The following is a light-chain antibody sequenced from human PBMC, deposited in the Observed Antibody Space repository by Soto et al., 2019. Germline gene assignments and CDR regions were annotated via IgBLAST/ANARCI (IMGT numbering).Light chain of an antibody. J-gene: IGKJ3*01. Sequence: DIQMTQSPPTLSASVGDRVTITCRASQSISSHLAWYQQKPGKAPKLLIYKASSLESGVPSRFSGSGSGTEFTLTISSLQPDDFATYYCQQYNTYSSFGPGTKVELK. CDR2: KAS. V-gene: IGKV1-5*03. CDR1: QSISSH. CDR3: QQYNTYSS.